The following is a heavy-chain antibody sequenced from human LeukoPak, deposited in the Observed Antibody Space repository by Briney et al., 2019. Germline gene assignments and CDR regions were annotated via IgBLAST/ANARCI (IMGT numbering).Heavy chain of an antibody. V-gene: IGHV3-64D*09. J-gene: IGHJ4*02. CDR3: VSRSDSGWYDY. D-gene: IGHD6-19*01. CDR1: GFTFSSYS. CDR2: ITYSGDNT. Sequence: GGSLRLSCSASGFTFSSYSMHWVRQAPGKGLEYVSAITYSGDNTYYGDSVKGRFTISRDNSKNTLYLQMSSLRGEDTAMYYCVSRSDSGWYDYWGQGTLVTVSS.